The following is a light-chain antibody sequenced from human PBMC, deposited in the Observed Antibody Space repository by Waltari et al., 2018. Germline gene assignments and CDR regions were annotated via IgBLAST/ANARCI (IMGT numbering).Light chain of an antibody. J-gene: IGKJ2*01. CDR1: QSVSSS. Sequence: EIVMTQSPATLSVSPGERVTLSCRASQSVSSSLAWYQQKPGQAPSLLIYGAATRANGIPARFSGRGSGTEFTLTISSLQSEDIAIYYCQQYNNWLYTFGQGTKLEIK. CDR3: QQYNNWLYT. CDR2: GAA. V-gene: IGKV3-15*01.